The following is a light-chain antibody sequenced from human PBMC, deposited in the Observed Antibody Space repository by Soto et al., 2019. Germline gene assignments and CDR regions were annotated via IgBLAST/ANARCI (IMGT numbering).Light chain of an antibody. CDR2: DAS. J-gene: IGKJ2*01. CDR3: QQYNSYSHT. CDR1: QSISSW. V-gene: IGKV1-5*01. Sequence: DIPMTQSPSTLSASVGDRVTITCRASQSISSWLAWYQQKPGKAPKLLIYDASSLESGVPSRFSCSGSGTDFTLTISSLQPDDFATYYCQQYNSYSHTFGQGTKLEIK.